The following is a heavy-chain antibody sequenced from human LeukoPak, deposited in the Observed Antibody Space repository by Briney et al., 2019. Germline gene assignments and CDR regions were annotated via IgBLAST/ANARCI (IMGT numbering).Heavy chain of an antibody. D-gene: IGHD5-18*01. V-gene: IGHV3-74*01. CDR2: INSDGSST. J-gene: IGHJ4*02. CDR1: GFTFSSYW. CDR3: ARDLLRVYSYGTFDY. Sequence: GGSLRLSCAASGFTFSSYWMLWVRQAPGKGLVWVSRINSDGSSTSYADSVKGRFTISRDNAKNTLYLQMNSLRAEDTAVYYCARDLLRVYSYGTFDYWGQGTLVTVSS.